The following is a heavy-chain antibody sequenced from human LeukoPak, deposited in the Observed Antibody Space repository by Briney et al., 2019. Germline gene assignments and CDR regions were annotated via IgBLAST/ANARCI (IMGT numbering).Heavy chain of an antibody. D-gene: IGHD3-22*01. CDR2: IYSGGST. V-gene: IGHV3-53*01. J-gene: IGHJ5*02. CDR3: AGAYNYYDSSGYYH. Sequence: PGGSLRLSCAASGFTVSSNYMSWVRQAPGKGLEWVSVIYSGGSTYYADSVKGRFTISRDNSKNTLYLQMNSLRAEDTAVYYCAGAYNYYDSSGYYHWGQGTLVTVSS. CDR1: GFTVSSNY.